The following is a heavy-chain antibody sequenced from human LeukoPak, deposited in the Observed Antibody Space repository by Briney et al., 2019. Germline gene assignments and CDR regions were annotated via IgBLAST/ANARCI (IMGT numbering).Heavy chain of an antibody. CDR1: GGSISSSSYY. CDR2: IYYSGST. CDR3: ARDPFSYWYFDL. J-gene: IGHJ2*01. V-gene: IGHV4-39*07. Sequence: SETLSLTCTVSGGSISSSSYYWGWLRQPPGTGLEWIGSIYYSGSTYYNPSLKSRVTISVDTSKNQFSLKLSSVTAADTAVYYCARDPFSYWYFDLWGRGTLVTVSS.